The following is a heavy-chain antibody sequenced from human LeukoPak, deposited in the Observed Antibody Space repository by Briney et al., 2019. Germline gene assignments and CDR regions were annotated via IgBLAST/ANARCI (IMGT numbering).Heavy chain of an antibody. CDR2: FNPNTGDA. Sequence: GASVKVSCKASGYRFTDFSIYWVRQAPGPGLEWMGWFNPNTGDAKYAEKFQGWITMTSDTSIRTAYMEIRSLKSDDTAIYYCATGGPQTSGEKRGLDYWGQGTLVTVSS. V-gene: IGHV1-2*04. J-gene: IGHJ4*02. CDR1: GYRFTDFS. CDR3: ATGGPQTSGEKRGLDY. D-gene: IGHD6-25*01.